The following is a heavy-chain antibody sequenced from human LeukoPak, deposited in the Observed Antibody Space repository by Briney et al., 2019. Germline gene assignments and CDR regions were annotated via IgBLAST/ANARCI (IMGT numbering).Heavy chain of an antibody. CDR2: IKTKSEGGTT. J-gene: IGHJ4*02. CDR3: TTLSYIPRGC. CDR1: GFTFSNAW. V-gene: IGHV3-15*01. D-gene: IGHD6-19*01. Sequence: PGGSLRLSCAASGFTFSNAWMSWVRQAPGKGLEWVGRIKTKSEGGTTNYAAPVEGRFTISRDDSKNMVYLQMSSLKTEDTAVYYCTTLSYIPRGCCGQGTLVTVSS.